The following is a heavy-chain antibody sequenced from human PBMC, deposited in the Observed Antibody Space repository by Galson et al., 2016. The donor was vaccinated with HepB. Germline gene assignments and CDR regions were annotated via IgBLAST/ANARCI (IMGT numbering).Heavy chain of an antibody. CDR2: IYSGGDT. CDR3: ARDLSTSWFMGWFDT. D-gene: IGHD3-10*01. J-gene: IGHJ5*02. CDR1: GFSVVSNY. V-gene: IGHV3-53*01. Sequence: SLRLSCAASGFSVVSNYMGWVRQPPGKGLEWVAVIYSGGDTYYADSVEGRFSISRDNSNNTVHLQMNSLRTEDTAVYYCARDLSTSWFMGWFDTWGQGTLVTVSS.